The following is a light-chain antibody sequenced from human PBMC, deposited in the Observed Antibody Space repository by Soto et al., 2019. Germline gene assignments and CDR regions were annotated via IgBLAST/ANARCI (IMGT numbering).Light chain of an antibody. CDR1: SSDVGGYDY. CDR2: EVT. Sequence: QSVLTQPASVSGSPGQSITISCTGTSSDVGGYDYVSWYQQHPGKAPKFMIYEVTNRPSGVSHRFSGSKSRNTASLTISGLQAEDEADYYCTSYTSSSTYVFGTGTKVTVL. J-gene: IGLJ1*01. CDR3: TSYTSSSTYV. V-gene: IGLV2-14*01.